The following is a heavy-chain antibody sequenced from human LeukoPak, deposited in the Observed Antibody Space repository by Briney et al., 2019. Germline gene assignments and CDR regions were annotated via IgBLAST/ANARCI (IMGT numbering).Heavy chain of an antibody. CDR3: ARLTRSGVRGVRSWFDP. D-gene: IGHD3-10*01. V-gene: IGHV4-59*08. CDR2: IYYSGST. Sequence: SEALSLTCTVSGGSISSYYWSWIRQPPGKGLEWIGYIYYSGSTNYNPSLKSRVTISVDTSKNQFSLKLSSVTAADTAVYYCARLTRSGVRGVRSWFDPWGQGTLVTVSS. CDR1: GGSISSYY. J-gene: IGHJ5*02.